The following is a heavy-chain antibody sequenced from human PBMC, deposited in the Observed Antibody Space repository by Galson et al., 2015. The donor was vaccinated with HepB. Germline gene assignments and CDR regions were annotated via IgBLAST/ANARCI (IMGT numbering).Heavy chain of an antibody. J-gene: IGHJ4*02. Sequence: LSLTCTVSGGSISSGDYYWSWIRQPPGKGLEWIGYIYYSGSTYYNPSLKSRVTISVDTSKNQFSLKLSSVTAADTAVYYCARGGGPMVRGVILEWGQGTLVTVSS. CDR1: GGSISSGDYY. CDR2: IYYSGST. CDR3: ARGGGPMVRGVILE. V-gene: IGHV4-30-4*01. D-gene: IGHD3-10*01.